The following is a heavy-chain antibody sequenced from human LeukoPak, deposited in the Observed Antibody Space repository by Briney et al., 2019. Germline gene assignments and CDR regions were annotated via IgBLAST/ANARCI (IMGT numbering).Heavy chain of an antibody. Sequence: ASVKVSCKASGYTFTSYYMHWVRQAPGQGLEWMGIINPSGGSTSYAQKFQGRVTMTRDTSTSTVYTELSSLRSEDTAVYYCARSIVVVAAGDAFDIWGQGTMVTVSS. CDR2: INPSGGST. J-gene: IGHJ3*02. D-gene: IGHD2-15*01. CDR1: GYTFTSYY. V-gene: IGHV1-46*01. CDR3: ARSIVVVAAGDAFDI.